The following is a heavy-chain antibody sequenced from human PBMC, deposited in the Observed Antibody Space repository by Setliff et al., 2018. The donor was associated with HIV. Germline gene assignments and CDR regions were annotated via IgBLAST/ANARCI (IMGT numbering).Heavy chain of an antibody. V-gene: IGHV5-51*07. CDR3: ARNHLNYASGNTKTSGAYYFDS. Sequence: GESLKISCRGSGYNFPNYWIAWVHQMPGKGLEWMGIIYPDNSDARYGPSFQGQVTISVDKTMRTAYLQWSSLKASDTAIYYCARNHLNYASGNTKTSGAYYFDSWGQGTLVTVSS. D-gene: IGHD3-10*01. CDR1: GYNFPNYW. CDR2: IYPDNSDA. J-gene: IGHJ4*02.